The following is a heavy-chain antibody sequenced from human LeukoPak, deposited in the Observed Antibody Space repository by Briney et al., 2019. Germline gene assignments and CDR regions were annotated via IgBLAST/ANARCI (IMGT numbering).Heavy chain of an antibody. Sequence: SETLSLTCTVSGDSISSSDYYWGWIRQPPGKGLEWIGNIYYSGSTYYNPSLKSRLTISVDSSKHQLSLKLSSVTAADTAVYYCARRDFSDSSAYYGFWGQGILVTVSS. J-gene: IGHJ4*02. D-gene: IGHD3-22*01. CDR3: ARRDFSDSSAYYGF. CDR1: GDSISSSDYY. CDR2: IYYSGST. V-gene: IGHV4-39*01.